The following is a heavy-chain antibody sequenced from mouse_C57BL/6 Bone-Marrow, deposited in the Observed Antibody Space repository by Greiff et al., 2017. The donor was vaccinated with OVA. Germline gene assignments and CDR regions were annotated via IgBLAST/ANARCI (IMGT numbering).Heavy chain of an antibody. Sequence: VQLQQPGAELVKPGASVKMSCKASGYTFTSYWITWVKQRPGQGLEWIGDIYPGSGSTNYNEKFKSKATLTVDTSSSTAYMQLSSLTSEYSAVYYCARAYYYGSSWYFDVWGTGTTVTVSS. CDR3: ARAYYYGSSWYFDV. CDR2: IYPGSGST. D-gene: IGHD1-1*01. V-gene: IGHV1-55*01. J-gene: IGHJ1*03. CDR1: GYTFTSYW.